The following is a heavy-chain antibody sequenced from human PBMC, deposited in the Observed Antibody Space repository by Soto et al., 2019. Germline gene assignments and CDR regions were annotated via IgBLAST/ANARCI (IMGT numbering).Heavy chain of an antibody. V-gene: IGHV1-69*06. CDR1: GGTFSSYA. D-gene: IGHD2-21*02. CDR2: IIPIFGTA. Sequence: SVKVSCKASGGTFSSYAISWVRQAPGQGLEWMGGIIPIFGTANYAQKFQGRVTITADKSTSTAYMELSSLRSEDTAVYYCAGSVFTVVTPYDYWGQGTLVTVSS. CDR3: AGSVFTVVTPYDY. J-gene: IGHJ4*02.